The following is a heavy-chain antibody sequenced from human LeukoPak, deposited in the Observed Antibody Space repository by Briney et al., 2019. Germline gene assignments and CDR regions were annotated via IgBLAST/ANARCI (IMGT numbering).Heavy chain of an antibody. Sequence: PSETLSLTCAVYGGSFSGYYWSWIRQPPGKGLEWIGEINHSGSTNYNPSHKSRVTISVDTSKNQFSLKLSSVTAADTAVYYCARCSKDIVVAWKGFDPWGQGTLVTVSS. CDR3: ARCSKDIVVAWKGFDP. V-gene: IGHV4-34*01. J-gene: IGHJ5*02. CDR1: GGSFSGYY. CDR2: INHSGST. D-gene: IGHD2-2*01.